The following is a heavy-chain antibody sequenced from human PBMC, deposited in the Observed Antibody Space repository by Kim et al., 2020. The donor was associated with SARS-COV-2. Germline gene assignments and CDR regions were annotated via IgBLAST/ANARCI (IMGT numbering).Heavy chain of an antibody. J-gene: IGHJ4*02. V-gene: IGHV4-39*01. D-gene: IGHD4-17*01. CDR3: ASGGDDYGDYD. CDR1: GGSISSSSYY. CDR2: IYYSGST. Sequence: SETLSLTCTVSGGSISSSSYYWGWIRQPPGKGLEWIGSIYYSGSTYYNPSLKSRVTISVDTSKNQFSLKLSSVTAADTAVYYCASGGDDYGDYDGGQGTLVTVSS.